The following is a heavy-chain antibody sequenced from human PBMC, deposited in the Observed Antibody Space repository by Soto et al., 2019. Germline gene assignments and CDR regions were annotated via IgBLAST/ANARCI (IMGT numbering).Heavy chain of an antibody. CDR1: GGSISSGDYY. CDR3: VREVVVTASYNYYTMDV. Sequence: SETLSLTCTVSGGSISSGDYYWSWIRQPPGKGLEWIGYISYSGRTHYNPSLKSRVRISVDTSKNQFSLKLSSVTAADTAVYYCVREVVVTASYNYYTMDVWGQGTTVTVSS. V-gene: IGHV4-30-4*01. J-gene: IGHJ6*02. D-gene: IGHD2-21*02. CDR2: ISYSGRT.